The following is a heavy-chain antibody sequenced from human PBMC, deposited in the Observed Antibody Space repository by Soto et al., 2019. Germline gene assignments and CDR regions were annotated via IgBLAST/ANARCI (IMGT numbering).Heavy chain of an antibody. CDR1: GYSFTSYW. J-gene: IGHJ3*02. V-gene: IGHV5-51*03. Sequence: PXECLKICCRGSGYSFTSYWVGWVSQMHGKGLEWVGIIYPGDSDTRYSPSFQGQVTISADKSISPAYLQWSSLKASDTAMYYCARRSSSGWYLGSAFDIWGQGPMVTVSS. CDR2: IYPGDSDT. D-gene: IGHD6-19*01. CDR3: ARRSSSGWYLGSAFDI.